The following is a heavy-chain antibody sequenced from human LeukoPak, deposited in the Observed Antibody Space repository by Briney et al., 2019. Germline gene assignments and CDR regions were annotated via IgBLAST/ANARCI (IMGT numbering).Heavy chain of an antibody. V-gene: IGHV3-23*01. J-gene: IGHJ4*02. Sequence: GGSLRLSCAASGFTFSSSGMSWVRQAPGRGLEWVSGITGSGGNTYYADSVKGRFTISRDNSKNTLYLQMNSLRAEDTAVYYCARPNYYGSGSYNYWGQGTLVAVSS. D-gene: IGHD3-10*01. CDR1: GFTFSSSG. CDR2: ITGSGGNT. CDR3: ARPNYYGSGSYNY.